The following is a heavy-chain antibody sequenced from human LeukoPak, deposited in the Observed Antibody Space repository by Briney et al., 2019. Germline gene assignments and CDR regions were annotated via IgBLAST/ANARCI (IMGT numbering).Heavy chain of an antibody. J-gene: IGHJ4*02. V-gene: IGHV3-23*01. Sequence: PGGSLRLSCAASGFTFTYYSMRWVRQAPGKALEWGPSINSRGDVTFYTGPVKGRFTISSDNSKNTLYVQMNSLRGEDTAVYYCAKDRPNYYESNGHYYRLNGDYWGQGTLVTVSS. D-gene: IGHD3-22*01. CDR2: INSRGDVT. CDR3: AKDRPNYYESNGHYYRLNGDY. CDR1: GFTFTYYS.